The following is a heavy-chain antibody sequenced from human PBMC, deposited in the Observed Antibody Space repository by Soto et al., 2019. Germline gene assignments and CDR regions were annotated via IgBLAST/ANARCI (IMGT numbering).Heavy chain of an antibody. J-gene: IGHJ4*02. CDR3: AKKWEQQLVLLEYYFDY. CDR1: GFTFSSYA. CDR2: ISGSGGST. Sequence: EVHLLASGGGLVQPGGSLRLSCAASGFTFSSYAMSWVRQAPGKGLEWVSAISGSGGSTYYADSVKGRFTISRDNSKNTLYLQMNSLIAEDTAVYYCAKKWEQQLVLLEYYFDYWGQGTLVTVSS. V-gene: IGHV3-23*01. D-gene: IGHD6-13*01.